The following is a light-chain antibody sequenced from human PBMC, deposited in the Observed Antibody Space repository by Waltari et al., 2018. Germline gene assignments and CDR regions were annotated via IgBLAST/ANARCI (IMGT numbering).Light chain of an antibody. CDR2: DVT. J-gene: IGLJ1*01. CDR3: CSYAGKYTSV. Sequence: QSALTQPRSVSGSPGQSVTLPCPGTSSDIGGYNYVSWYQQLPGKVPKLIIFDVTKRPSGVPDRFSGSKAGNTASLTISGLQAGDEAVYFCCSYAGKYTSVFGAGTKVTVL. CDR1: SSDIGGYNY. V-gene: IGLV2-11*01.